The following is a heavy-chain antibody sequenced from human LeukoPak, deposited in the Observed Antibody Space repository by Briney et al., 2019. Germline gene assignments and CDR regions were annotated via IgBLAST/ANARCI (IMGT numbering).Heavy chain of an antibody. D-gene: IGHD6-13*01. V-gene: IGHV4-39*07. CDR3: ARESEWAAAGILDWFDP. Sequence: SETLSLTCTVSGGSISSSSYYWGWIRQPPGKGLEWIGSIYYSGSTYYNPSLKSRVTISVDTSKNQFSLKLSSVTAADAAVYYCARESEWAAAGILDWFDPWGQGTLVTVSS. CDR1: GGSISSSSYY. CDR2: IYYSGST. J-gene: IGHJ5*02.